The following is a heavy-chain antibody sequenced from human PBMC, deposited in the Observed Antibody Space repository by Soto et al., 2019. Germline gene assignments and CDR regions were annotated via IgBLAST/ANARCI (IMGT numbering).Heavy chain of an antibody. CDR2: INGDGTDT. J-gene: IGHJ4*02. CDR1: GFTFSMYW. D-gene: IGHD3-16*01. V-gene: IGHV3-74*03. CDR3: AREVGRGSGSYYLDY. Sequence: EVQLVESGGGLVQPGGSLRLSCAASGFTFSMYWMHWVRQAPGKGLLWVSRINGDGTDTTYADSVKGRFTISRDNAKNTVYPQMNGLRAEDTALYYCAREVGRGSGSYYLDYWGQETLVTVSS.